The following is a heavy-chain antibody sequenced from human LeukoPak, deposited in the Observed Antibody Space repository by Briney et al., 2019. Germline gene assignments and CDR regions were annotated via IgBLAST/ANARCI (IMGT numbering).Heavy chain of an antibody. CDR2: ISGSGGST. D-gene: IGHD1-1*01. J-gene: IGHJ4*02. V-gene: IGHV3-23*01. CDR3: AKVLTWNDVCGFDY. Sequence: GGSLRLSCAASGFTFSSYAMSWVRQAPGKGLEWVSAISGSGGSTYYADSVKGRFTICRDNSKNTLYLQMNSLRAEDTAVYYCAKVLTWNDVCGFDYWGQGTLVTVSS. CDR1: GFTFSSYA.